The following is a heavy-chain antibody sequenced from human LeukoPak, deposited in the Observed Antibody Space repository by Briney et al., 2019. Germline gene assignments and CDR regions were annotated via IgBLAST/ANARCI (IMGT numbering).Heavy chain of an antibody. CDR2: IYSSGST. D-gene: IGHD3-10*01. CDR3: ARSDGYGLVGI. Sequence: ASETLSLTCTVSGGSISSSTYYWGWIRQPPGKGLEWIRSIYSSGSTYYNPSLKSRVLILIDTAKNHFSLNLSSVTAADTAVYYCARSDGYGLVGIWGQGTMVTVSS. J-gene: IGHJ3*02. CDR1: GGSISSSTYY. V-gene: IGHV4-39*07.